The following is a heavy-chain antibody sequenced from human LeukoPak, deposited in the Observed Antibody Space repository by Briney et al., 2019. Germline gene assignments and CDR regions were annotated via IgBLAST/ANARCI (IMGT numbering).Heavy chain of an antibody. CDR1: GYTFTSYD. CDR3: ARLVPAAIIYYYYYMDV. Sequence: ASVKVSCKASGYTFTSYDINWVRQATGQGLEWMGWMNPNSGNTGYAQKFQGRVTMTRNTSISTAYMELSSLRSEDTAVYYCARLVPAAIIYYYYYMDVWGKGTTVNVSS. V-gene: IGHV1-8*01. J-gene: IGHJ6*03. D-gene: IGHD2-2*01. CDR2: MNPNSGNT.